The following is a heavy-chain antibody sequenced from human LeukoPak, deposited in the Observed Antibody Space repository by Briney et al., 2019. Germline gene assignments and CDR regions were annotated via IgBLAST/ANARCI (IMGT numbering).Heavy chain of an antibody. CDR3: AKGGYYHGYYYYYMDV. D-gene: IGHD3-3*01. V-gene: IGHV3-21*04. J-gene: IGHJ6*03. Sequence: GGSLRLSCEASGFTFTTYSMTWVRQAPGKGLEWVSIISSGSSAIFSADALKGRFTISRDDAKNLLYLDMNSLRAEDTAIYYCAKGGYYHGYYYYYMDVWGKGTTVTISS. CDR1: GFTFTTYS. CDR2: ISSGSSAI.